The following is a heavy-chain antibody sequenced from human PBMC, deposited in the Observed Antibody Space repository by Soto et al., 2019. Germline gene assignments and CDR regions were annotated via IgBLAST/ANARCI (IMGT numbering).Heavy chain of an antibody. CDR1: GFSLSTSGVG. CDR3: AHSRYDYDILTGSPFYVLDY. V-gene: IGHV2-5*02. Sequence: SGPTLVKPTQTLTLTCTFSGFSLSTSGVGVGWIRQPPGKALEWLSLIYWDDDKRYSPSLKSRLTITKDTSKNQVVLTMTNMDPVDTATYYCAHSRYDYDILTGSPFYVLDYWGQGTLVTVSS. D-gene: IGHD3-9*01. CDR2: IYWDDDK. J-gene: IGHJ4*02.